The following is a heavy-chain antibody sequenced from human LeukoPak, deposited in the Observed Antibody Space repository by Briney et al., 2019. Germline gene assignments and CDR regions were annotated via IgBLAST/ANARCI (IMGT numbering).Heavy chain of an antibody. Sequence: SETLSLTCSVSGMSITSRHYWGWIRQTPGTGLEWIGSTSHSDSPYYNPSLESRVTLSLDTSRNLFSLKLTPVTAADTAVYYCARESVAGWFDPWGQGTLVTVSS. V-gene: IGHV4-38-2*02. J-gene: IGHJ5*02. CDR2: TSHSDSP. CDR3: ARESVAGWFDP. CDR1: GMSITSRHY. D-gene: IGHD2-15*01.